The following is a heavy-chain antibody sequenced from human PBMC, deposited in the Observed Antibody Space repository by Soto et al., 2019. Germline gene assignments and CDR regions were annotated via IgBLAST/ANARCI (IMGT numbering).Heavy chain of an antibody. Sequence: QVQLVPSGAEVKKPVASVKVSCKASGYTFTNYGISWVRQAPGQGMEWMGGISAYKGNTNYAQKFQGRVTMTTDTSTSTAYMELRSLRSDDTAVYYCASRSGQLPYYFDSWGQGTLVTVSS. J-gene: IGHJ4*02. D-gene: IGHD6-6*01. CDR1: GYTFTNYG. CDR3: ASRSGQLPYYFDS. V-gene: IGHV1-18*01. CDR2: ISAYKGNT.